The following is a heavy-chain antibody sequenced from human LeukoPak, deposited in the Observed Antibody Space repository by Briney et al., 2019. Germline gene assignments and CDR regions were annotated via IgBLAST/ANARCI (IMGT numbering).Heavy chain of an antibody. CDR3: ARRDYGGNPFDY. D-gene: IGHD4-23*01. CDR1: GYTFTSYY. V-gene: IGHV1-46*01. Sequence: GALVKVSCKASGYTFTSYYMHWVRQAPGQGLEWMGIINPSGGSTSYAQKFQGRVTMTRDMSTSTVYMELSSLRSEDTAVYYCARRDYGGNPFDYWGQGTLVTVSS. J-gene: IGHJ4*02. CDR2: INPSGGST.